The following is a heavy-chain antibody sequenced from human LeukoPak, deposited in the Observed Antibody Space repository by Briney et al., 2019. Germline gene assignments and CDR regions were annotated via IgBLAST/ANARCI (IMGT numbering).Heavy chain of an antibody. D-gene: IGHD4-17*01. CDR1: GFSFSNSY. CDR2: ISGSGSDI. CDR3: STGPRSLLY. V-gene: IGHV3-11*01. Sequence: GESLRLSCVVSGFSFSNSYMTWIRQTPGKGLESLAYISGSGSDIYYADSVKGRFTISRDNAKNSLYLQLNSLRPEDTALYYCSTGPRSLLYWGHGTLVTVSS. J-gene: IGHJ4*01.